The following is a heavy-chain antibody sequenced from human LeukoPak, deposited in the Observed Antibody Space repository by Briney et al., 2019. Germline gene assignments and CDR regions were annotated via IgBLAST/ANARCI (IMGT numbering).Heavy chain of an antibody. D-gene: IGHD1-26*01. CDR1: GFTFYDYA. Sequence: PGGSLRLSCAASGFTFYDYAMHWVRHAPGKGLEWVSGISWNSGSIGYADSVKGRFTISRDNAKNTLYLQMNSLRAEDTAVYYCARFPDSGNYLPFGHWGQGTLVTVSS. J-gene: IGHJ4*02. CDR2: ISWNSGSI. V-gene: IGHV3-9*01. CDR3: ARFPDSGNYLPFGH.